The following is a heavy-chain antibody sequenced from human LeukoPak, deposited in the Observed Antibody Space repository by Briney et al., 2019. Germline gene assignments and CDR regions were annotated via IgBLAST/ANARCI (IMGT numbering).Heavy chain of an antibody. V-gene: IGHV3-7*01. CDR1: GFTFSSYW. CDR3: ARHYDSSGYSLDY. J-gene: IGHJ4*02. Sequence: GGSLRLFCAASGFTFSSYWMTWVRQAPGKGLEWVANIKQDGSQKYYVDSVKGRFTISRDNAKNSLYLQMNSLRAEDTAVYYCARHYDSSGYSLDYWGQGTLVTVSS. D-gene: IGHD3-22*01. CDR2: IKQDGSQK.